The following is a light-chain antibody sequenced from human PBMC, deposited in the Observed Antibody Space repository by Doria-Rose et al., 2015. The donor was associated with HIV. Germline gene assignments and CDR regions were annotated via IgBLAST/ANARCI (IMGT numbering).Light chain of an antibody. Sequence: NWYPQKSTSAPELLIYDASTLKEWVPSRFSGGGSGTHFTLTIDDLQPEDIATYYCQQYDTRISTTFGPGTRL. J-gene: IGKJ5*01. V-gene: IGKV1-33*01. CDR2: DAS. CDR3: QQYDTRISTT.